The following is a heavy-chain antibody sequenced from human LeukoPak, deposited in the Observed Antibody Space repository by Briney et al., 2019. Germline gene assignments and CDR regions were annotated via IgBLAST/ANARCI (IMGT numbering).Heavy chain of an antibody. J-gene: IGHJ4*02. CDR3: ARVSLHFGYFDS. V-gene: IGHV4-59*01. Sequence: SETLSLTCTVSGGSISSYYWSWIRQSPGKGLEWIGFIYYSGNPIYNPSLKDRVTISVDTSKNEFSLKVRSVTAADTAMYYFARVSLHFGYFDSWGQGTQVTVSS. D-gene: IGHD2-15*01. CDR2: IYYSGNP. CDR1: GGSISSYY.